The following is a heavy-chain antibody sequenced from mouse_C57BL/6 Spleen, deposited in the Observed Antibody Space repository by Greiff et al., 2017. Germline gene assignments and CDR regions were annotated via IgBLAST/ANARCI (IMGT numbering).Heavy chain of an antibody. CDR1: GYTFTDYE. V-gene: IGHV1-15*01. J-gene: IGHJ2*01. CDR2: IDPETGGT. CDR3: TRSGNWDFDY. D-gene: IGHD4-1*01. Sequence: QVQLKESGAELVRPGASVTLSCKASGYTFTDYEMHWVKQTPVHGLEWIGAIDPETGGTAYNQKFKGKAILTADKSSSTAYMELRSLTSEDSAVYYCTRSGNWDFDYWGQGTTLTVSS.